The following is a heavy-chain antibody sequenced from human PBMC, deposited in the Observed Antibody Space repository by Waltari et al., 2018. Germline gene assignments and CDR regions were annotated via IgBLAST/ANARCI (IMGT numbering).Heavy chain of an antibody. D-gene: IGHD2-2*01. Sequence: EVQLVESGGGLVKPGGSLRLSCAASGFTFSSYSMNWVRQAPGKGLEWGSSIRSGSSYIYYADAVKGRFTISRDNAKNSLYLQMNSLRAEDTAVYYCARDGPYQLLSAFDIWGQGTMVTVSS. CDR3: ARDGPYQLLSAFDI. CDR2: IRSGSSYI. V-gene: IGHV3-21*01. J-gene: IGHJ3*02. CDR1: GFTFSSYS.